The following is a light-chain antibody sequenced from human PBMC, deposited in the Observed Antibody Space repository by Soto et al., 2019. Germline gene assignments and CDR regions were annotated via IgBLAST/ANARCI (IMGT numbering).Light chain of an antibody. V-gene: IGKV3-20*01. Sequence: IVLTQSPSILSLSPGRRSTLPCRASQSVSNDFLAWYQQKPGQAPRLXLYGASTRATDVPDRFSGSGCAADFTPSISRLEPEDFAVYYCQQYGSSPPRTFGQGTKVDIK. CDR1: QSVSNDF. CDR2: GAS. CDR3: QQYGSSPPRT. J-gene: IGKJ1*01.